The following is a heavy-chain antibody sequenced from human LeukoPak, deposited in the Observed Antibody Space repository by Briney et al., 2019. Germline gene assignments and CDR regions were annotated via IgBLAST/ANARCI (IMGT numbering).Heavy chain of an antibody. V-gene: IGHV5-51*01. CDR2: IYPGDSDT. CDR1: GYGFTSYW. J-gene: IGHJ4*02. D-gene: IGHD5-24*01. Sequence: GESLKISCKASGYGFTSYWIGWVRQMPGKGLEWMGIIYPGDSDTRYSPSFQGQVTISADTSISTSYLQWSSLRASDTAMYYCARPRDADSYYFDYWGQGTLVTVSS. CDR3: ARPRDADSYYFDY.